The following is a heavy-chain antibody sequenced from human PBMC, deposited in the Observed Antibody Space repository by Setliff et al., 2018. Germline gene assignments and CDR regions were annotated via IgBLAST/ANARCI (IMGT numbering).Heavy chain of an antibody. Sequence: SVKVSCKASGATVSGDVFSWVRQAPGHGLEWMGRFIPVLGKANYAPRFQGRLTITVDTSTGTSYLELRSLRSDDTAIYYCARSYDSGFYHQRDAYDIWGQGTMVTVSS. CDR1: GATVSGDV. CDR3: ARSYDSGFYHQRDAYDI. CDR2: FIPVLGKA. J-gene: IGHJ3*02. V-gene: IGHV1-69*04. D-gene: IGHD3-22*01.